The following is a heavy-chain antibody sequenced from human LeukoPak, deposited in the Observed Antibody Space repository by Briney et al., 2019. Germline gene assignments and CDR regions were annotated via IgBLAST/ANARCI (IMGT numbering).Heavy chain of an antibody. CDR2: INPNSGGT. D-gene: IGHD3-22*01. CDR3: ASYDSSGY. J-gene: IGHJ4*02. Sequence: GASVKVSFKSSAYTFTSYYMYWGRHAPGQGLERMGWINPNSGGTNYDQKFQGRVTITMDTSISTAYMELSRLRSDDTAVYYCASYDSSGYWGQGTLVTVFS. V-gene: IGHV1-2*02. CDR1: AYTFTSYY.